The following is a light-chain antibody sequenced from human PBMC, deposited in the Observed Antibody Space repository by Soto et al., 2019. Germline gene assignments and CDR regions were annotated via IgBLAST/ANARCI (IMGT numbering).Light chain of an antibody. CDR3: QQGYSTIT. CDR1: QSIRSW. J-gene: IGKJ5*01. V-gene: IGKV1-5*03. CDR2: RAS. Sequence: DIQMTQSPSTLSASVGDRVTISCRASQSIRSWLAWYQQKAGKAPKLLIYRASTLESGVPSRFSGSGSGTDFTLTISSLQLEDFATYYCQQGYSTITFGLGTRLEIK.